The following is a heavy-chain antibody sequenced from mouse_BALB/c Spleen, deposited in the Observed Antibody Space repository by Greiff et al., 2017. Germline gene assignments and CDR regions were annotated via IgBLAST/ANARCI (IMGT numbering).Heavy chain of an antibody. D-gene: IGHD2-3*01. CDR3: ARPGDGYWYFDV. V-gene: IGHV14-3*02. CDR2: IDPANGNT. CDR1: GFNIKDTY. Sequence: VQLQQSGAELVKPGASVKLSCTASGFNIKDTYMHWVKQRPEQGLEWIGRIDPANGNTKYDPKFQGKATITADTSSNTAYLQLSSLTSEDTAVYYCARPGDGYWYFDVWGAGTTVTVSS. J-gene: IGHJ1*01.